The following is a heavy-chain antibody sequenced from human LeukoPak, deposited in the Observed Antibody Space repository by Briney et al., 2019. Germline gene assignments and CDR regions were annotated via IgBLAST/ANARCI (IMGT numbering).Heavy chain of an antibody. V-gene: IGHV4-61*02. D-gene: IGHD2-15*01. CDR1: GGSISSGSYY. CDR2: IYTRGST. CDR3: ASGCSGGSCYSLDYYYYYYMDV. Sequence: SQTLSLTCTVSGGSISSGSYYWSWIRQPAGKGLEWIGRIYTRGSTNYNPSLKSRVTISVGTSKNQFSLKLSSVTAADTAVYYCASGCSGGSCYSLDYYYYYYMDVWGKGTTVTVSS. J-gene: IGHJ6*03.